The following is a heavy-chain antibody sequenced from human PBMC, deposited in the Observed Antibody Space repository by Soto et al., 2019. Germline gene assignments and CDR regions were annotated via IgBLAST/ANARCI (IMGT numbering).Heavy chain of an antibody. Sequence: QVQLQESGPGLVKPSQTLSLTCTVSGGSISSGDYYWSWIRQPPGKGLEWIGYIYHTGTTCYNPSLXIXVXLXXNTSKHQLSLKLRSVTAADAAVDYCATSVVPTAIGRGYFDPWGQGTLVTVSS. CDR3: ATSVVPTAIGRGYFDP. CDR1: GGSISSGDYY. CDR2: IYHTGTT. V-gene: IGHV4-30-4*01. D-gene: IGHD2-21*02. J-gene: IGHJ5*02.